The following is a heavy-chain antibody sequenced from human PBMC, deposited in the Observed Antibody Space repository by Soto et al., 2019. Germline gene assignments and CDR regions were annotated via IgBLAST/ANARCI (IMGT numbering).Heavy chain of an antibody. V-gene: IGHV4-31*11. J-gene: IGHJ6*03. CDR2: IYYSGST. CDR1: GGSFSGYY. D-gene: IGHD2-2*01. CDR3: ARGQRVVVPAATSHYYYYMDV. Sequence: SETLSLTCAFYGGSFSGYYWSLIRQHPGKGLEWIGYIYYSGSTYYNPSLKSRVTISVDTSKNQFSLKLSSVTAADTAVYYCARGQRVVVPAATSHYYYYMDVWGKGTTVTVSS.